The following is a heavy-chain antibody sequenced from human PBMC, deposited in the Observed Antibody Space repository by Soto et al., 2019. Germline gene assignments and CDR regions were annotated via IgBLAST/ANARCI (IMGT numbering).Heavy chain of an antibody. CDR2: VSYDGSNK. V-gene: IGHV3-30*03. D-gene: IGHD1-7*01. Sequence: PVGSLRLSCAASGFTFSNYGMHWVRQAPGKGLEWVAVVSYDGSNKYYAESVKGRFTISRDNSESTLYLQMNSLRAEDTAVYYCARGLSWNYPLDSWGQGTLVTVSS. CDR1: GFTFSNYG. J-gene: IGHJ4*02. CDR3: ARGLSWNYPLDS.